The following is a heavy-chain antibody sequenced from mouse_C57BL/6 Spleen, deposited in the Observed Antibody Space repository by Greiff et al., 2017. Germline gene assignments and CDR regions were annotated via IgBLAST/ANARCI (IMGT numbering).Heavy chain of an antibody. CDR2: ISSGGDYI. D-gene: IGHD1-1*01. Sequence: EVKLMESGEGLVKPGGSLKLSCAASGFTFSSYAMSWVRQTPEKRLEWVAYISSGGDYIYYADTVKGRFTISRDNARNTLYLQMSSLKSEDTAMYYCTRGDYGSTFDYWGQGTTLTVSS. V-gene: IGHV5-9-1*02. J-gene: IGHJ2*01. CDR1: GFTFSSYA. CDR3: TRGDYGSTFDY.